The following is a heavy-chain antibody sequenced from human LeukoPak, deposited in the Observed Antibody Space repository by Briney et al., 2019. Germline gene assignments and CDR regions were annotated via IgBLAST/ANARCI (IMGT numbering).Heavy chain of an antibody. CDR3: ASHCGTTDCYSYYAMDV. D-gene: IGHD2-21*01. CDR1: GDSISRYY. J-gene: IGHJ6*02. CDR2: VYNSGST. V-gene: IGHV4-59*08. Sequence: SETLSLTCIISGDSISRYYWSWIRQPPGKGLEWIGCVYNSGSTDYNPSLKSRLTISADMSKNLFSLKLRSVTAADTAVYYCASHCGTTDCYSYYAMDVWGQGTTVIV.